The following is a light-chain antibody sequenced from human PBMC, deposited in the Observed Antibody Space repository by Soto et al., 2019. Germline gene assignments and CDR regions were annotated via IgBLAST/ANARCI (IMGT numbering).Light chain of an antibody. J-gene: IGKJ1*01. CDR3: QQYNNWPRT. V-gene: IGKV3-15*01. Sequence: EIVVSQSPGTLSGSPGERATLACVAIQSVSSNLAWYQQKRGQAPSLLIYGASTRATGIPARFSSSGSATDFTLTLSRLPYEDFAVYYRQQYNNWPRTFGQGTKVDIK. CDR2: GAS. CDR1: QSVSSN.